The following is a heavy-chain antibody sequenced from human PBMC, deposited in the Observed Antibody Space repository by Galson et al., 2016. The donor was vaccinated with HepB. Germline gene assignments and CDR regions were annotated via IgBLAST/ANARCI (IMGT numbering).Heavy chain of an antibody. CDR3: ARDLVDSSGWVDY. CDR1: GYIFTNHA. Sequence: SVKVSCKASGYIFTNHAFSWVRQAPGRSLEWMGWIDTKNGNTVYARKLQGRVTMTTDTSTNTAYMELTSLRSDDTAVYYCARDLVDSSGWVDYWGQGTLVTVSS. D-gene: IGHD6-19*01. V-gene: IGHV1-18*04. CDR2: IDTKNGNT. J-gene: IGHJ4*02.